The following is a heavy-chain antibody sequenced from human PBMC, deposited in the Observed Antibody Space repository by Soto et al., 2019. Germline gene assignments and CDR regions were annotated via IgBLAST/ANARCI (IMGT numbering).Heavy chain of an antibody. CDR3: ARAAAGNSPFDY. Sequence: QVQLVESGGGVVQPGRSLRLSCAASGFTFSNYGMHWVRQAPGKWLEWVAVIWYDGSNKYYSDSVKGRFTISRDNSKNTLYMQMDSLRAEDTAVSYRARAAAGNSPFDYWGPGTLVTVYS. CDR2: IWYDGSNK. V-gene: IGHV3-33*01. CDR1: GFTFSNYG. J-gene: IGHJ4*02. D-gene: IGHD6-13*01.